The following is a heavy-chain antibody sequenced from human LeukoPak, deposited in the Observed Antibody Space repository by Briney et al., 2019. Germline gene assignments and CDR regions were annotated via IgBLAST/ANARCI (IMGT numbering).Heavy chain of an antibody. CDR1: GFSFSTYW. CDR2: ISSSSSYI. CDR3: ARDTCDY. V-gene: IGHV3-21*01. J-gene: IGHJ4*02. Sequence: GGSLRLSCAASGFSFSTYWMHWVRQAPGKGLEWVSSISSSSSYIYYADSVKGRFTISRDNAKNSLYLQMNSLRAEDTAVYYCARDTCDYWGQGTLVTVSS.